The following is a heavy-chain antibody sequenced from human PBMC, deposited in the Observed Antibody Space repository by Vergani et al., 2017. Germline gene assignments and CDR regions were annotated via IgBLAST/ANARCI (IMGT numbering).Heavy chain of an antibody. J-gene: IGHJ4*02. D-gene: IGHD3-22*01. CDR1: GFTFDDYA. CDR2: ISWDGGST. Sequence: EVQLVESGGVVVQPGGSLRLSCAASGFTFDDYAMHWVRQAPGKGLEWVSLISWDGGSTYYADSVKGRFTISRDNSKNSLYLQMNSLSAEDTALYYCAKAGNYDSSGYYYDYWGQGTLVTVSS. CDR3: AKAGNYDSSGYYYDY. V-gene: IGHV3-43D*03.